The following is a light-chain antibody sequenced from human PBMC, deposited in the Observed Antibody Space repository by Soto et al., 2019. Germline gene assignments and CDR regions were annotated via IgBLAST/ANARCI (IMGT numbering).Light chain of an antibody. CDR3: QQYGSSPPIT. CDR2: GAS. Sequence: EIVLTQSRGTLSLSPGERATLSCRASQSVSSSYLAWYQQKPGQAPRLLIYGASSRATGIPDRFSGSGSGTDFTLTISRLEPEDFAVYYCQQYGSSPPITFGQGTRWRL. CDR1: QSVSSSY. J-gene: IGKJ5*01. V-gene: IGKV3-20*01.